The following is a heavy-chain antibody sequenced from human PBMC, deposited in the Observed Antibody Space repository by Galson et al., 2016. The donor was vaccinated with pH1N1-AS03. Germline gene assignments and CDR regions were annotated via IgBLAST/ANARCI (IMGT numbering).Heavy chain of an antibody. D-gene: IGHD2-2*01. CDR3: ARGAPGDHLLSPLWN. CDR1: GFTFSTYC. Sequence: SLRLSCAASGFTFSTYCMSWVRQAPGEGLEWVANIKQDGSEKFYVDSLKGRFTISRDNAKNSLYLQMSSLRAEDTAIYYCARGAPGDHLLSPLWNWGQGTLVTVSS. V-gene: IGHV3-7*01. J-gene: IGHJ4*02. CDR2: IKQDGSEK.